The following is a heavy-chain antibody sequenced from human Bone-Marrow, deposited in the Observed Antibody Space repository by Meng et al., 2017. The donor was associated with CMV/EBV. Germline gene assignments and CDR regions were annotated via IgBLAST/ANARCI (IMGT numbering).Heavy chain of an antibody. Sequence: GGSLRLSCAASGFTFRTYWMHWVRQVPGKGLVWASRVNSDATSTSYADSVKGRFTISRDNAKNTLYLQMTSLRVEDTAVYYCARGGVTTTGTTSYYHGMAVWGRGTTVTVSS. D-gene: IGHD1-1*01. V-gene: IGHV3-74*01. CDR3: ARGGVTTTGTTSYYHGMAV. J-gene: IGHJ6*02. CDR2: VNSDATST. CDR1: GFTFRTYW.